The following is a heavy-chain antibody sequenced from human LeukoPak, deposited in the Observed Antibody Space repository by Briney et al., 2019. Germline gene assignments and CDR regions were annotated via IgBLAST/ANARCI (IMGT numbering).Heavy chain of an antibody. CDR3: ARELGRGSYVDY. Sequence: GRSLRLSCAASGFPFSVYGMHWVRQAPGKGLEWVAVIGCDGSFKESADAVKGRFTISRANPKNTLYSHMSSLRAEDTAVYYCARELGRGSYVDYWGQGSLVTVAS. J-gene: IGHJ4*02. D-gene: IGHD1-26*01. V-gene: IGHV3-33*01. CDR2: IGCDGSFK. CDR1: GFPFSVYG.